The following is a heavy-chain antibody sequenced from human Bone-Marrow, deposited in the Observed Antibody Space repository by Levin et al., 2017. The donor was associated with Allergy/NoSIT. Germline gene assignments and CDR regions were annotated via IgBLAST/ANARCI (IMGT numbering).Heavy chain of an antibody. V-gene: IGHV3-30*03. CDR2: SSYDGSEE. Sequence: GESLKISCAGSGFTFTSHAIHWVRQAPGKGREWVAVSSYDGSEEYYADSVKGRFSISRDNSNNTVYLQINNLRFEDTAVYYCSTTILVDPFFDSWGQGTLVIVSS. CDR3: STTILVDPFFDS. CDR1: GFTFTSHA. J-gene: IGHJ4*02. D-gene: IGHD2-8*02.